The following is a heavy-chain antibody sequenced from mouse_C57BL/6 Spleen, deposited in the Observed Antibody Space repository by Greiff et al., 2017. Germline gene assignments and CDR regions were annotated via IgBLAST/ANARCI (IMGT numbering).Heavy chain of an antibody. D-gene: IGHD2-1*01. V-gene: IGHV5-4*03. CDR1: GFTFSSYA. CDR2: ISDGGSYT. Sequence: DVKLVESGGGLVKPGGSLKLSCAASGFTFSSYAMSWVRQTPEKRLEWVATISDGGSYTYYPDNVKGRFTISRDNAKNNLYLHMSHLKSEDTAMYSCARGGYGNYLWFAYWGQGTLVTVSA. J-gene: IGHJ3*01. CDR3: ARGGYGNYLWFAY.